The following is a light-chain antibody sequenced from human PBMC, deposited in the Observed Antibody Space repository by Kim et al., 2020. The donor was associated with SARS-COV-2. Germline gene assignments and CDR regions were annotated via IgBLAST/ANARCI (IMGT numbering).Light chain of an antibody. CDR3: QQYYSAPIT. V-gene: IGKV4-1*01. J-gene: IGKJ5*01. Sequence: ATINCKSSQSVLYSSDNKNYLNWYQQKPGQPPKLLINWASTRESGFPDRFSGSGSGADFTLTISSTQAEDVAVYYCQQYYSAPITFGQGTRLEIK. CDR1: QSVLYSSDNKNY. CDR2: WAS.